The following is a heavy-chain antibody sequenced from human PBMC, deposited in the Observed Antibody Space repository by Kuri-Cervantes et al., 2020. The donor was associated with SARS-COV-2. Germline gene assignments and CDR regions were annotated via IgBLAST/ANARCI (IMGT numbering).Heavy chain of an antibody. CDR2: ISSSSSYI. CDR3: AKDRSGYYQY. V-gene: IGHV3-21*01. D-gene: IGHD3-22*01. CDR1: GFTFSSYS. Sequence: ETLSLTCAASGFTFSSYSRNWVRQAPGKGLEWVSSISSSSSYIYYADSVKGRFTISRDNAKISLYLQMNSLRAEDTAVYYCAKDRSGYYQYWGQGTLVTVSS. J-gene: IGHJ4*02.